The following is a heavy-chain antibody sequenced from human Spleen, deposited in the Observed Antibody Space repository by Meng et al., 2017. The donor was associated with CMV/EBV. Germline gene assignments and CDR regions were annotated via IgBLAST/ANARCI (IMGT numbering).Heavy chain of an antibody. V-gene: IGHV3-11*04. CDR2: ISSGDSPI. Sequence: CAASGFTFDDYGMSWIRQATRKGLEWVSYISSGDSPIYYADSVKGRFTISRDNAKNSLYLQMNSLRAEDTAVYYCAKINWLLYAFDYWGQGTLVTVSS. CDR3: AKINWLLYAFDY. J-gene: IGHJ4*02. CDR1: GFTFDDYG. D-gene: IGHD3-9*01.